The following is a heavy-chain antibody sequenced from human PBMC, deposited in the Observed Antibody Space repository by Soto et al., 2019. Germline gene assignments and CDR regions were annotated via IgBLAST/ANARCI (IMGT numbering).Heavy chain of an antibody. CDR3: ARKYGSGSYYPPSYYYYGMDV. CDR2: IIPIFGTA. D-gene: IGHD3-10*01. CDR1: GGTFSSYA. V-gene: IGHV1-69*13. J-gene: IGHJ6*02. Sequence: SVKVSCKASGGTFSSYAISWVRQAPGQGLEWMGGIIPIFGTANYAQKFQGRATITADESTSTAYMELSSLRSEDTAVYYCARKYGSGSYYPPSYYYYGMDVWGQGTTVTVSS.